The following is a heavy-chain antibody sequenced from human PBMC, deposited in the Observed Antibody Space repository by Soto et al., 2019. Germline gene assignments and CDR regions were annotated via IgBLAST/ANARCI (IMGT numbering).Heavy chain of an antibody. Sequence: SETLSLTCTVSGGSVSSGSYYWSWIRQPPGKGLEWIGYIYYSGSTNYNPSLKSRVTISVDTSKNQFSLKLSSVTAADTAVYYCARSRVLWFGELLEYYFDYWGQGTLVTVSS. V-gene: IGHV4-61*01. J-gene: IGHJ4*02. CDR2: IYYSGST. CDR3: ARSRVLWFGELLEYYFDY. D-gene: IGHD3-10*01. CDR1: GGSVSSGSYY.